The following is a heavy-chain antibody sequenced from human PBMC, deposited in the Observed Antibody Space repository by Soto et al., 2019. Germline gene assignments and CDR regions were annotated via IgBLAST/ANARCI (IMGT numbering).Heavy chain of an antibody. CDR1: GFSFSDFG. V-gene: IGHV3-30*18. CDR2: LSYVGNKE. CDR3: GKDLMGEQWLGVMHY. Sequence: QVQLEESGGNVVQPGRSLRPSGAASGFSFSDFGRHWVGQAPGKGLESVELLSYVGNKESYEDSVKGRFTISRDNSKNTVFLQMNSLRPEDTAVYYCGKDLMGEQWLGVMHYWGQGTLVTVSS. D-gene: IGHD6-19*01. J-gene: IGHJ4*02.